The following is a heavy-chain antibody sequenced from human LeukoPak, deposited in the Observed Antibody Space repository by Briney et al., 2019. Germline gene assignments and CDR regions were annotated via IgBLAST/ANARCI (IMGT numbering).Heavy chain of an antibody. V-gene: IGHV4-59*12. J-gene: IGHJ4*02. Sequence: SETLSLTCTVSGGSIGAYYWSWIRQPPGKGLQWIGNIYYSGSTNYNPSLNSRVTMPVDTSKNQFSLKLTSVTAADTAVYYCARRGGSESYLFDYWGQGTLVIVS. CDR2: IYYSGST. D-gene: IGHD3-10*01. CDR1: GGSIGAYY. CDR3: ARRGGSESYLFDY.